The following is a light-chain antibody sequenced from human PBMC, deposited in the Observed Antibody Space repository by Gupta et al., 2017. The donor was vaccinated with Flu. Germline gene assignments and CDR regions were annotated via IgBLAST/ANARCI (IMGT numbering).Light chain of an antibody. CDR1: SSDVGIYDY. CDR3: DSFTSSNTYVV. J-gene: IGLJ2*01. CDR2: EVS. V-gene: IGLV2-14*01. Sequence: QSALTQPASVSGSPGQSITISCTGTSSDVGIYDYVSWYQQRPGSAPKLLIYEVSNRPSGVSNRFSGSKSGNTASLTISGLQAEDEADYYCDSFTSSNTYVVFGGGTKLTVL.